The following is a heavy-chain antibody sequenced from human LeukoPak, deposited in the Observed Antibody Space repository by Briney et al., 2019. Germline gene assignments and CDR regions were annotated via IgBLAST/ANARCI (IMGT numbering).Heavy chain of an antibody. D-gene: IGHD3-22*01. CDR2: IYYSGST. Sequence: PSETLSLTCAVSGGSISSYYWSWIRQPAGKGLEWIGDIYYSGSTNYNPSLKSRVIISADTSKNQSSLKLSSVTAADTAVYYCARGKCDRSAYCPPDYWGQGTLVTVSS. V-gene: IGHV4-59*01. J-gene: IGHJ4*02. CDR3: ARGKCDRSAYCPPDY. CDR1: GGSISSYY.